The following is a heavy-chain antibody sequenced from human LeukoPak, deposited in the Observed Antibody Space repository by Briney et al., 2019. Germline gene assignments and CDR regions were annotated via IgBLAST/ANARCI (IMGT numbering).Heavy chain of an antibody. CDR1: GYTFTSYD. J-gene: IGHJ3*02. V-gene: IGHV1-8*01. CDR3: AILDRIQLWARGAFDI. CDR2: MNPNSGNT. D-gene: IGHD5-18*01. Sequence: GASVKVSCKASGYTFTSYDINWVRQATGQGLEWMGWMNPNSGNTGYAQKFQGRVTMTRNTSISTAYMELSSLRSEDTAVYYCAILDRIQLWARGAFDIWGQGTMVTVSS.